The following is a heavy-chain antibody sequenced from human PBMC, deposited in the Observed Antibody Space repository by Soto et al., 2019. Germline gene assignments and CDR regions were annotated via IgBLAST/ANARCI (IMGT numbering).Heavy chain of an antibody. CDR3: AICDYGPGGYPFPYFDY. CDR1: GYSFTGYY. D-gene: IGHD2-8*02. V-gene: IGHV1-2*02. Sequence: HEHLVQSGAEVKRPGASLKVSCKASGYSFTGYYIHWVRQAPGQGLEWMGWINPDSGATNYAQNFQGRVTPTSNTSISADSMDLTSLTSDGTAVYYCAICDYGPGGYPFPYFDYWGQGTLVIVSS. J-gene: IGHJ4*02. CDR2: INPDSGAT.